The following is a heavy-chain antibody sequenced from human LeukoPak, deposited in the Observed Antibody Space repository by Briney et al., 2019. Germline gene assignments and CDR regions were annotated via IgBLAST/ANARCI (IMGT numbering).Heavy chain of an antibody. CDR3: ARSHSGSLRAPFDY. D-gene: IGHD3-22*01. CDR2: INTYNGNT. V-gene: IGHV1-18*01. CDR1: GYIFSNFG. J-gene: IGHJ4*02. Sequence: GASVKVSCKASGYIFSNFGLIWVRQAPGQGLEWMGWINTYNGNTNYAQKFQDRVTMTAETSTTTAYLELRSLKSDDTAVYYCARSHSGSLRAPFDYWGQGTLVTVSS.